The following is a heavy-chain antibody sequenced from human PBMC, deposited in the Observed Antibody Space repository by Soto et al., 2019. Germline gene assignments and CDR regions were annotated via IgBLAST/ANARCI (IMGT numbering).Heavy chain of an antibody. CDR2: IEHSGSA. Sequence: QVQLQESGPGLVKPSQTLSLTCTVSAGSIRSGDYYWTWIRQPPGKGLEWIGYIEHSGSAYYNPSLKSRATISIDTSNNQFSLKMTSVTAADTAVYYCAGELGTFYFDHWGQGTLVTVSS. CDR3: AGELGTFYFDH. D-gene: IGHD7-27*01. J-gene: IGHJ4*02. V-gene: IGHV4-30-4*01. CDR1: AGSIRSGDYY.